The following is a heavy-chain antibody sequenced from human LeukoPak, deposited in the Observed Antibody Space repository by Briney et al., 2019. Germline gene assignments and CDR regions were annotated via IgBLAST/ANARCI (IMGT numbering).Heavy chain of an antibody. V-gene: IGHV4-59*12. CDR3: ARGSDSSGYSNFDY. CDR1: GGSISNYY. Sequence: PSETLSLTCSVSGGSISNYYWSWIRQPPGKGLEWIAYIHYSGNTNYNPSLKSRVTISVDTSKNQFSLKLSSVTAADTAVYYCARGSDSSGYSNFDYWGQGTLVTVSS. J-gene: IGHJ4*02. D-gene: IGHD3-22*01. CDR2: IHYSGNT.